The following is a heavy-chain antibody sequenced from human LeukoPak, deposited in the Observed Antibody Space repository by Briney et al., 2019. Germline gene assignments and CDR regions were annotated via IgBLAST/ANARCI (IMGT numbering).Heavy chain of an antibody. CDR1: GGSISSGSYY. CDR2: IYTSGST. CDR3: ATTVVTFDY. Sequence: SETLSLTCTVSGGSISSGSYYWSWIRQPAGKGLEWIGRIYTSGSTNYNPSLKSRVTISVDTSKNQFSLKLSSVTAADTAVYYCATTVVTFDYWGQGTLVTVSS. J-gene: IGHJ4*02. D-gene: IGHD4-23*01. V-gene: IGHV4-61*02.